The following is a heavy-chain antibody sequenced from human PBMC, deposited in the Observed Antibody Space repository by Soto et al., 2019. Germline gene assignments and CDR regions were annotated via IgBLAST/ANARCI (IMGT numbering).Heavy chain of an antibody. J-gene: IGHJ6*02. CDR1: GFSLSTSGMC. D-gene: IGHD3-3*01. Sequence: GSGPTLVNPTQTLTLTCTFSGFSLSTSGMCVSWIRQPPGKALEWLALIDWDDDKYYSTSLKTRLTISKDTSKNQVVLTMTNMDPVDTATYYCALEFWSGYPTSDGMDVWGQGTTVTVSS. CDR2: IDWDDDK. CDR3: ALEFWSGYPTSDGMDV. V-gene: IGHV2-70*01.